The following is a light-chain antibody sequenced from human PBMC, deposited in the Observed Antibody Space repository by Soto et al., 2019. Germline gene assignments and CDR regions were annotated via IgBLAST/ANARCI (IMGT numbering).Light chain of an antibody. CDR1: QSVSSSY. V-gene: IGKV3D-7*01. J-gene: IGKJ5*01. CDR3: QQRHSWPPA. CDR2: GAS. Sequence: EIVMTQSPGPLSLSPGESATLSCRASQSVSSSYLSWYEQKAVQAPRLLICGASISATGIPARFSGSGSGTALTLTISSVQPEDLAFYYCQQRHSWPPAFGQGTRLEIK.